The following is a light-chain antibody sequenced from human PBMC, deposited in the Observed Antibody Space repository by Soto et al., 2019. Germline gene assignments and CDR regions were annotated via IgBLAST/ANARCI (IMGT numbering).Light chain of an antibody. J-gene: IGKJ5*01. V-gene: IGKV3-15*01. CDR3: QQYNNWPPIT. Sequence: EIVMTQSPATLSVSPGERATLSCRASQSVSSNLAWYQQKHGQAPRLLIYGASTRATGIPARFSGSGSGTEFTLNISSLQSEEFAVYYCQQYNNWPPITFGQGTRLEIK. CDR2: GAS. CDR1: QSVSSN.